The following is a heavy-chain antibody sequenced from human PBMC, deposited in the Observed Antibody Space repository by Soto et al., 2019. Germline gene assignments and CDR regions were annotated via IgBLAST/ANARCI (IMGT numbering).Heavy chain of an antibody. CDR1: GFTFSSYE. J-gene: IGHJ3*02. V-gene: IGHV3-48*03. Sequence: GGSLRLSCAASGFTFSSYEMNWVRQAPGKGLEWVSYISSSGSTIYYADSVKGRFTISRDNAKNSLYLQMNSLRAEDTAVYYCARVPIGWLQPSVRDAFDIWGQGTMVTLSS. CDR2: ISSSGSTI. CDR3: ARVPIGWLQPSVRDAFDI. D-gene: IGHD5-18*01.